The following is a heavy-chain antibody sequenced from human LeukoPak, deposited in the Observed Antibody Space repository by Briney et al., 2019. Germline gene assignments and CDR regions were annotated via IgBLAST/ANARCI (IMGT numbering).Heavy chain of an antibody. J-gene: IGHJ4*02. D-gene: IGHD1-1*01. V-gene: IGHV3-53*01. CDR2: IYSGGYT. Sequence: GGSLRLSCAASGFTFSDHYMGWVRQAPGKGLEWVSVIYSGGYTYYADSVKGRFTISRDNSKNTLYLQMSSPRAEDTAVYYCAKDHWDYWGQGTLVTVSS. CDR3: AKDHWDY. CDR1: GFTFSDHY.